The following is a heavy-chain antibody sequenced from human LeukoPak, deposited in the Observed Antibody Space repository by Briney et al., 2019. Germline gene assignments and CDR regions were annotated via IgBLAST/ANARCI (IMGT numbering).Heavy chain of an antibody. CDR3: AREGRIAAQDY. D-gene: IGHD6-6*01. V-gene: IGHV3-53*01. J-gene: IGHJ4*02. CDR2: IYSGGST. Sequence: GGFLRLSCAASGFTVSSNYMSWVRQAPGKGLEWVSVIYSGGSTYYAGSVKGRFTISRDNSKNTLYLQMNSLRAEDTAVYYCAREGRIAAQDYWGQGTLVTVSS. CDR1: GFTVSSNY.